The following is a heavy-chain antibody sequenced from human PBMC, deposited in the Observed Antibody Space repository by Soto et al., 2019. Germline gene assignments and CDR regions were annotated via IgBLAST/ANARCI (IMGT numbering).Heavy chain of an antibody. CDR1: GFTFSSYA. CDR3: ARDLTYYYDSSQPRGMDV. D-gene: IGHD3-22*01. CDR2: ISYDGSSK. V-gene: IGHV3-30-3*01. J-gene: IGHJ6*02. Sequence: QVQLVESGGGVVQPGRSLRLSCAASGFTFSSYAMHWVRQAPGKGLEWVAVISYDGSSKYYADSVKGRFTISRDNSKNTLYLQMNSLRAEDTAVYYCARDLTYYYDSSQPRGMDVWGQGTTVTVSS.